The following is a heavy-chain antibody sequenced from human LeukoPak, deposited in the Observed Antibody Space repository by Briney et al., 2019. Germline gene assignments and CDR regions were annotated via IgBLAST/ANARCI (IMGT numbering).Heavy chain of an antibody. CDR2: ISAYNGNT. Sequence: ASVTVSCKASGYTFTSSGISWVRQAPGQGLEWMGWISAYNGNTNYAQKLQGRVTMTTDTSTSTAYMELRSLRSDDTAVYYCAREIRYNWKGYYSYYYMDVWGKGTTVTVSS. J-gene: IGHJ6*03. CDR3: AREIRYNWKGYYSYYYMDV. V-gene: IGHV1-18*01. D-gene: IGHD1-20*01. CDR1: GYTFTSSG.